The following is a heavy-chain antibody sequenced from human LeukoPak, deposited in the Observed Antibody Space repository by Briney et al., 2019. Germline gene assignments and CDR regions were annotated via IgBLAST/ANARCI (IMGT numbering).Heavy chain of an antibody. V-gene: IGHV3-21*01. CDR1: GFTFSTYS. J-gene: IGHJ4*01. CDR3: ASYFPPQWLVGYFDL. Sequence: GGSLRLSCAASGFTFSTYSMNWVRQAPGKGLEWVSSISSSSSYIHYADSMKGRFTISRDNAKKSLYLQMNSLRAEDTAVYYCASYFPPQWLVGYFDLLGQGTLVTVSS. CDR2: ISSSSSYI. D-gene: IGHD6-19*01.